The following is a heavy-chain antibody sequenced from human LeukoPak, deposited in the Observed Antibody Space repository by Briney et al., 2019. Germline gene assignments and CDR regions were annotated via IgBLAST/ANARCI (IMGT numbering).Heavy chain of an antibody. CDR3: ARQSNSYGYYN. J-gene: IGHJ4*02. D-gene: IGHD5-18*01. CDR1: GYSFTSYW. CDR2: IYSSDSDS. V-gene: IGHV5-51*01. Sequence: GESLKISCKGSGYSFTSYWIAWVRQMPGKGLEWVGIIYSSDSDSRYSPSFQGQVTMSADKSISTAYLQWSSLKASDTAMYYCARQSNSYGYYNWGQGTLVTVSS.